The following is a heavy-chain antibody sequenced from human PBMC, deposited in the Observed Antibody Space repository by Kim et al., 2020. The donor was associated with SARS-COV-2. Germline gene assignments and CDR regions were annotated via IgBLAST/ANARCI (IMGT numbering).Heavy chain of an antibody. Sequence: SETLSLTCTVSGGSISSSSYYWGWIRQPPGKGLEWIGSIYYSGSTYYNPSLKSRVTISVDTSKNQFSLKLSSVTAADTAVYYCARHVSYYGSGSLNWFDPWGQGTLVTVSS. CDR2: IYYSGST. V-gene: IGHV4-39*01. D-gene: IGHD3-10*01. J-gene: IGHJ5*02. CDR1: GGSISSSSYY. CDR3: ARHVSYYGSGSLNWFDP.